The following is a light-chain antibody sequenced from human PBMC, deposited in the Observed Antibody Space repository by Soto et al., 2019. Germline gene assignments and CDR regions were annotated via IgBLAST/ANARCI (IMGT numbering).Light chain of an antibody. V-gene: IGKV3-20*01. J-gene: IGKJ1*01. Sequence: EIVLTQSPGTLSVSPGEKVTLSCRASQTVTNIFLAWYQQKPGQAPRLLIYDTSIRPTGIPDRFSGSGSGTAFSLTISGLEPEDFAVYYCRRSESSWRFGQGTKVEIK. CDR3: RRSESSWR. CDR1: QTVTNIF. CDR2: DTS.